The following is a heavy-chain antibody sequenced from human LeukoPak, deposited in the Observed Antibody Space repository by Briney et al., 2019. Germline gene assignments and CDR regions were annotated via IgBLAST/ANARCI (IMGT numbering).Heavy chain of an antibody. CDR3: ANLLDRGYGAFDI. D-gene: IGHD6-25*01. J-gene: IGHJ3*02. Sequence: PGVSLRLSCAASGFTFSAYSMNWVRQAPGKGLEWVSSISSSSSYIYYADSVKGRFSISRDNAKNSLYLQMNSLRAEDTAVYYCANLLDRGYGAFDIWGQGTMVTVSS. CDR2: ISSSSSYI. CDR1: GFTFSAYS. V-gene: IGHV3-21*01.